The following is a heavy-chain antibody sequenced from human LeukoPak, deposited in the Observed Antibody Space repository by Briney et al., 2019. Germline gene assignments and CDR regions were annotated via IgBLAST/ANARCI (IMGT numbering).Heavy chain of an antibody. Sequence: SETLSLTCTVSGDSISSGDYYWSWIRQSPGKGLEWIGRIYTSGSTNYNPSLKSRVTISVDTSKNQFSLKLSSVTAADTAVYYCARSSSSGWGFRFDPWGQGTLVTVSS. CDR1: GDSISSGDYY. CDR2: IYTSGST. CDR3: ARSSSSGWGFRFDP. D-gene: IGHD6-19*01. V-gene: IGHV4-61*08. J-gene: IGHJ5*02.